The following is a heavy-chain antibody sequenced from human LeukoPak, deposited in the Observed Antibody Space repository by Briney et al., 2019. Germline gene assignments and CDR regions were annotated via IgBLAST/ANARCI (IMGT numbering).Heavy chain of an antibody. CDR1: GFTFSSCS. CDR2: ISSSSSYI. V-gene: IGHV3-21*01. J-gene: IGHJ5*02. CDR3: ASLTVTDNWFDP. D-gene: IGHD4-17*01. Sequence: GGSLRLSCAASGFTFSSCSMNWVRQAPGKGLEWVSSISSSSSYIYYADSVKGRFTISRDNAKNSLYLQMNSLRAEDTAVYYCASLTVTDNWFDPWGQGTLVTVSS.